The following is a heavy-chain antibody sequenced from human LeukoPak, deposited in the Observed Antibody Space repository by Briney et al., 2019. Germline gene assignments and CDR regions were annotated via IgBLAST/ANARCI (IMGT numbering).Heavy chain of an antibody. J-gene: IGHJ5*02. V-gene: IGHV4-4*07. Sequence: PSETLSLTCTVSGGSISSYYESCIRQPAGKGLEWIGRIYTSGSTNYNPSLKSRVTISVDQSKNQFSLQLSSVTAADTAVYYCAREPGYTWYQLDQDWFDPWGQGTLVTVSS. CDR1: GGSISSYY. CDR2: IYTSGST. CDR3: AREPGYTWYQLDQDWFDP. D-gene: IGHD2-2*01.